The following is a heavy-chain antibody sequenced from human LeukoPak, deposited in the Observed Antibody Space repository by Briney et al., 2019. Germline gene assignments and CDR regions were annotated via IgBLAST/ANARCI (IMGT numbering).Heavy chain of an antibody. CDR3: ARRAGDSSGYYPY. Sequence: PSETLSLTCTVSGGSISSYYWSWIRQPPGKGLEWIGYIYYSGSTDYNPSLKSRVTLSVETSKNQFSLKLSSVTAADTAVYYCARRAGDSSGYYPYWGQGTLVTVSS. D-gene: IGHD3-22*01. CDR2: IYYSGST. V-gene: IGHV4-59*01. J-gene: IGHJ4*02. CDR1: GGSISSYY.